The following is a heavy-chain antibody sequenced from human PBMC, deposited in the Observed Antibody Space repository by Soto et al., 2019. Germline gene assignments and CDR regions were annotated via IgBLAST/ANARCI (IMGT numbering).Heavy chain of an antibody. J-gene: IGHJ4*02. D-gene: IGHD2-15*01. CDR1: GYKFTSYW. Sequence: PGESLKISCKGSGYKFTSYWIAWVRQMPGKGLEWMGIIYPGDSDTNYNPSLKSRVTISVDTSKNQFSLKLSSVTAADTAVYYCARVRYCSGGSCYGNYYFDYWGQGTLVTVSS. V-gene: IGHV5-51*01. CDR2: IYPGDSDT. CDR3: ARVRYCSGGSCYGNYYFDY.